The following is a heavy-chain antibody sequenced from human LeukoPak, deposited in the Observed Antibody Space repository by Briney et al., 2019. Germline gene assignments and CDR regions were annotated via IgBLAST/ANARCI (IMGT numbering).Heavy chain of an antibody. CDR2: IRGSGGSR. V-gene: IGHV3-23*01. CDR3: AKDRIVVVPAADPFDY. Sequence: PGGSLRLSCAASGFTSSSYAMSWVRQAPGKGLEWVSAIRGSGGSRYYADSVKGRFTISRDNSKNTLYLQMNSLRAEDTSVYYCAKDRIVVVPAADPFDYWGQGTLVTVSS. J-gene: IGHJ4*02. CDR1: GFTSSSYA. D-gene: IGHD2-2*01.